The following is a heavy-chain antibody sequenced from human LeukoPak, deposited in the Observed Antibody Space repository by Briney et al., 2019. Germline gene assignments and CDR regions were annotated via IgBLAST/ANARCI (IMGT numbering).Heavy chain of an antibody. CDR2: IRFDGRDE. CDR1: VFTFRNFG. CDR3: AKDKSQVGVDSASTLVDH. V-gene: IGHV3-30*02. J-gene: IGHJ4*02. D-gene: IGHD2-8*02. Sequence: GGSLRLSCAASVFTFRNFGMHWVRQAPGKGLEWVAVIRFDGRDEYYVDSLKGRFTISRDNSKNTVYLQMNGLTSEDTALYYCAKDKSQVGVDSASTLVDHWGQGTLVIVSS.